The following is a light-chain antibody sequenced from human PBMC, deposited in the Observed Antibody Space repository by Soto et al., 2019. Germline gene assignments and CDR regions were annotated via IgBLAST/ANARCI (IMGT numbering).Light chain of an antibody. CDR1: QSVSSTY. CDR3: QQYESPWT. V-gene: IGKV3-20*01. J-gene: IGKJ1*01. CDR2: AAS. Sequence: EIVLTQSPGTLSLSPGERATLSCRASQSVSSTYVAWYQQKPGQAPRLLIYAASSRVTGIPDRFSGSGSGTDFALTISSLEPEDFAVYYCQQYESPWTFGLGTKVEIK.